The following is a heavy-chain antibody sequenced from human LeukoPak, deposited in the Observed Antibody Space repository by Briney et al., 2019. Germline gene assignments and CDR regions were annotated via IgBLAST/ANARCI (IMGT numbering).Heavy chain of an antibody. V-gene: IGHV4-59*01. CDR1: GGSISSYY. Sequence: SETLSLTCTVSGGSISSYYWNWIRQPPGEGLEWIGYFHYSGSTNYNPSLKSRVTISVDTSKNQFSLKLSSVTAADTAVYYGARARHPNWFDPWGQGTLVTVSS. CDR2: FHYSGST. J-gene: IGHJ5*02. CDR3: ARARHPNWFDP.